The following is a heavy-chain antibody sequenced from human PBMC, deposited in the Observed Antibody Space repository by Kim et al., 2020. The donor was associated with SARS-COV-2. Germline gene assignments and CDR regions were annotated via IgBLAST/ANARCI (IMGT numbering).Heavy chain of an antibody. V-gene: IGHV3-23*01. D-gene: IGHD5-12*01. CDR2: IGLSTGTT. CDR1: GFTFSIYA. J-gene: IGHJ4*01. CDR3: AKRKGDGYTNYFFDS. Sequence: GGSLRLSCAASGFTFSIYAMNWVRQAPGKGLEWVSAIGLSTGTTHYADSVKGRFTISRDNSKNTLYLQMNSLRAEDTAVYYCAKRKGDGYTNYFFDSWGQGTLVTVSS.